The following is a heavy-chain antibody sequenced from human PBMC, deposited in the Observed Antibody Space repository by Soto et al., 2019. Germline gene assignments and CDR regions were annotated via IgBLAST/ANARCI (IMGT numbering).Heavy chain of an antibody. CDR1: GFSPRDSKVG. Sequence: QVTLKESGPVLVKPTETLTLTCAVSGFSPRDSKVGVSWIRQPPGKALEGLAHIFWNGEKSYSTSLERRLTISTDPPKGQVVLTLTTMDPVDTSTYFSAHVRPLDGAHSYDSWGRGTLVTVSS. CDR3: AHVRPLDGAHSYDS. D-gene: IGHD2-2*03. CDR2: IFWNGEK. J-gene: IGHJ4*02. V-gene: IGHV2-26*01.